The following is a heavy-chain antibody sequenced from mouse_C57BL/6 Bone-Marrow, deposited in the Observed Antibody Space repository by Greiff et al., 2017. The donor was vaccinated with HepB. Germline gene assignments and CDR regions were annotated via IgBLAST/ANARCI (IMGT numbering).Heavy chain of an antibody. CDR3: ADYYGSSYLMDY. Sequence: VQLQQSGAELARPGASVKLSCKASGYTFTSYGISWVKQRTGQGLEWIGEIYPRSGNTYYNEKFKGKATLTADKSSSTAYMELRSLTSEDSAVYFCADYYGSSYLMDYWGQGTSVTVSS. D-gene: IGHD1-1*01. V-gene: IGHV1-81*01. CDR1: GYTFTSYG. J-gene: IGHJ4*01. CDR2: IYPRSGNT.